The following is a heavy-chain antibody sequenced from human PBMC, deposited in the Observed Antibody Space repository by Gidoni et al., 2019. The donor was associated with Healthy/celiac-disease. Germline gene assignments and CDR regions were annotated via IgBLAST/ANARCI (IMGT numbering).Heavy chain of an antibody. J-gene: IGHJ6*02. Sequence: EVQLVESGGGLVQPGGSLRLSCAASGFTVSSNYMGWVRQAPGKWREWVSVISSGGSTYYADSVKGRFTISRDNSKNTLYLQMNSLRAEDTAVYYCARDPYYDCWSGQTGGMDVWGQGTTVTVSS. CDR3: ARDPYYDCWSGQTGGMDV. CDR1: GFTVSSNY. CDR2: ISSGGST. V-gene: IGHV3-66*01. D-gene: IGHD3-3*01.